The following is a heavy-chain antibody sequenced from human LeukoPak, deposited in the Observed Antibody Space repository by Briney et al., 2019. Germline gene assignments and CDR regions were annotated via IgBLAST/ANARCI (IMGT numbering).Heavy chain of an antibody. V-gene: IGHV4-34*01. Sequence: PSETLSLTCAVYGGSFSGYYWSWIRQPPGKGLEWIGEINHSGSTNYNPTLKSRVTISVDTSKNQFSLKLSSVTAADTAVYYCARNGGSARYFDPWGRGTLVTVSS. CDR1: GGSFSGYY. D-gene: IGHD7-27*01. CDR3: ARNGGSARYFDP. CDR2: INHSGST. J-gene: IGHJ2*01.